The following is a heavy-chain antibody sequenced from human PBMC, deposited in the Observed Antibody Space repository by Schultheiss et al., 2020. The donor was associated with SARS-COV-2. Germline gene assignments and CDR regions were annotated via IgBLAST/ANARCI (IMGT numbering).Heavy chain of an antibody. J-gene: IGHJ4*02. V-gene: IGHV2-5*08. D-gene: IGHD3-3*01. CDR1: GFSPSTSGMC. CDR2: IYWDNDK. Sequence: QTLSLTCTFSGFSPSTSGMCVSWIRQPPGKALEWLALIYWDNDKRYSPSLKSRLTITKDTSKNQVVLTMTNMDPVDTATYYCAHSETYDFRVSWGQGTLVTVSS. CDR3: AHSETYDFRVS.